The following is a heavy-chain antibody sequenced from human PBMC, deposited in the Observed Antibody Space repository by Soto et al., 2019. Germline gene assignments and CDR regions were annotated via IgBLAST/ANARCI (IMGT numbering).Heavy chain of an antibody. V-gene: IGHV3-30*04. D-gene: IGHD1-1*01. CDR2: MSYDGSTK. J-gene: IGHJ5*02. CDR1: GFTVSTYS. Sequence: QVQVMESGGGVDQPGRSLRLSCAASGFTVSTYSMHWVRQAPGKGLEWVALMSYDGSTKDYADSVKGRFTISRDNSKNTLYLQMNSLSTEDTAVYYCVRCWGTGDGSYLGYIWFDPWGQGTLVTVSS. CDR3: VRCWGTGDGSYLGYIWFDP.